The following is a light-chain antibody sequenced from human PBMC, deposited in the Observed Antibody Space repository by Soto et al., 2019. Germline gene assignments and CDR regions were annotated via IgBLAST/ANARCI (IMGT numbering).Light chain of an antibody. V-gene: IGLV2-11*01. CDR3: CSYAGSYTWV. CDR2: DVS. Sequence: QSALTQPRSVSGSPGQSVTISCTGTSSDVGDYIFVSWYQQRPGKVPKVIIYDVSERPSGVPDRFSGSKSGNTATLTISGLQPEDESDYYCCSYAGSYTWVFGGGTKVTVL. CDR1: SSDVGDYIF. J-gene: IGLJ3*02.